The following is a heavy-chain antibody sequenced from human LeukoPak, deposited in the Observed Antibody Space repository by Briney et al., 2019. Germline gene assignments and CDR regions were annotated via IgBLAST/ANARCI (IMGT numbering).Heavy chain of an antibody. CDR1: GFSFSGHW. J-gene: IGHJ4*02. CDR3: ARGPNSNWSGFDF. CDR2: ISPTGSTT. V-gene: IGHV3-74*01. Sequence: GGSLRLSCTASGFSFSGHWMHWARQLPGKGLVWVSRISPTGSTTSYADSVKGRFTISRDNAKNTLYLQVNNLRAEDTAVYYCARGPNSNWSGFDFWGQGTLLTVSS. D-gene: IGHD6-6*01.